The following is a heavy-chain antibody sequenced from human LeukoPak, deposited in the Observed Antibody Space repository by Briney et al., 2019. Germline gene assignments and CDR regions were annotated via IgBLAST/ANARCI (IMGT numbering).Heavy chain of an antibody. J-gene: IGHJ4*02. Sequence: GGSLRLSCAASGFTVSSNYMSWVRQAPGKGLEWVSVIYSGGSIYYADSVKGRFTISRDNSKNTLYLQMNSLRAEDTAVYYCARDIVGAQTYWGQGTLVTVSS. D-gene: IGHD1-26*01. CDR2: IYSGGSI. V-gene: IGHV3-53*01. CDR1: GFTVSSNY. CDR3: ARDIVGAQTY.